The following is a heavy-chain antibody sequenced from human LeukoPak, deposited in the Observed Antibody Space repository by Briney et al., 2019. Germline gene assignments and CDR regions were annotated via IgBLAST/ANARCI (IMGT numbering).Heavy chain of an antibody. CDR2: INPSGGST. CDR3: ARYSSSSSFDY. CDR1: GYTFTSYY. J-gene: IGHJ4*02. Sequence: ASVKVSCKASGYTFTSYYMHWVRQAPGQGLEWMGIINPSGGSTSYAQKLQGRVTMTTDTSTSTAYMELRSLRSDDTAVYYCARYSSSSSFDYWGQGTLVTVSS. D-gene: IGHD6-6*01. V-gene: IGHV1-46*01.